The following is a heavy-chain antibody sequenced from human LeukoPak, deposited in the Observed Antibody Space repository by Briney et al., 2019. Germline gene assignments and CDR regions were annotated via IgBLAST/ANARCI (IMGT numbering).Heavy chain of an antibody. V-gene: IGHV1-3*01. Sequence: ASVKVSCKASGYTFTSYAMHWVREAPGQRLEWMGWINAGNGNTKYSQKFQGRVTITRDTSASTAYMELSSLRSEDTAVYYCARESPRLSRDFDYWGQGTLVTVSS. CDR2: INAGNGNT. CDR3: ARESPRLSRDFDY. J-gene: IGHJ4*02. CDR1: GYTFTSYA. D-gene: IGHD6-13*01.